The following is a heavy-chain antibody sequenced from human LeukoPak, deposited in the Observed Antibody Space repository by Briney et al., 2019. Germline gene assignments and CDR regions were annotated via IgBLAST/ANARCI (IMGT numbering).Heavy chain of an antibody. Sequence: ASVKVSCKASGYTFTSYDINWVRQATGQGLEWMGWMNPNSGNTGYAQKFQGRVTMTRNTSISTAYMELSSLRSEDTAVYYCVRSKRPRKPRNKIVVVVAATGYFDYWRQTTLVTVSS. CDR3: VRSKRPRKPRNKIVVVVAATGYFDY. D-gene: IGHD2-15*01. CDR1: GYTFTSYD. V-gene: IGHV1-8*01. J-gene: IGHJ4*02. CDR2: MNPNSGNT.